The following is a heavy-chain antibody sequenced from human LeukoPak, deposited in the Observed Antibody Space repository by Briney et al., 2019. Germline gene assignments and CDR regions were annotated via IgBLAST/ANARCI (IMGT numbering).Heavy chain of an antibody. V-gene: IGHV1-18*01. CDR2: INVNSGHT. J-gene: IGHJ3*02. Sequence: ASVKVSCKASGFSFTSYGLSWVRQAPGQGLEWVGWINVNSGHTNYVQKFQGRVTMTTDTSTSTAYMELRSLRSDDTAVYYCARLYDSSGYYYLSDGAFDIWGQGTMVTVSS. D-gene: IGHD3-22*01. CDR1: GFSFTSYG. CDR3: ARLYDSSGYYYLSDGAFDI.